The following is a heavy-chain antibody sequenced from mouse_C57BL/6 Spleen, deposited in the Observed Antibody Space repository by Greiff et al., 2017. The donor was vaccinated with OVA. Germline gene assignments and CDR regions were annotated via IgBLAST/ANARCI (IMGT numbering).Heavy chain of an antibody. J-gene: IGHJ2*01. CDR2: IDTNNGGT. D-gene: IGHD1-1*01. CDR3: SKVSFITTVVPYFDY. V-gene: IGHV1-72*01. CDR1: GYTFTSYW. Sequence: QVQLQQPGAELVKPGASVKLSCKASGYTFTSYWMHWVQQRPGRGLEWIGRIDTNNGGTKYNEKFKNKATLTVDKSSSTAYMQLSRLTSEDSSVYYCSKVSFITTVVPYFDYWGQGTTLTVSS.